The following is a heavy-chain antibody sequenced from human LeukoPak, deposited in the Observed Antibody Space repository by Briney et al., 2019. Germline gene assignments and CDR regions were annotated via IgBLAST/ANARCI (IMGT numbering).Heavy chain of an antibody. CDR2: MNPNSGNT. CDR1: GYTFTSYD. Sequence: GASVTVSCKASGYTFTSYDINWVRQATGQGREWMGWMNPNSGNTGYAQKFQGRLTLTSNTSISTAYMELSSLRSEDTAVYYCARARYSSSWYRDNWFDPWGQGTLVTVSS. CDR3: ARARYSSSWYRDNWFDP. V-gene: IGHV1-8*01. J-gene: IGHJ5*02. D-gene: IGHD6-13*01.